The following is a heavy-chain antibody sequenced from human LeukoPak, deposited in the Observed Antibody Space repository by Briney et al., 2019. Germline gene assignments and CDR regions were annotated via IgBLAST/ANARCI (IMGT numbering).Heavy chain of an antibody. CDR2: ISSSSSYI. CDR1: GFTFSSYW. Sequence: GGSLRLSCVASGFTFSSYWMHWVRQAPGKGLEWVSSISSSSSYIYYADSVKGRFTISRDNAKNSLYLQMNSLRAEDTAVYYCARSCSSTSCYSDYWGQGTLVTVSS. CDR3: ARSCSSTSCYSDY. V-gene: IGHV3-21*01. D-gene: IGHD2-2*02. J-gene: IGHJ4*02.